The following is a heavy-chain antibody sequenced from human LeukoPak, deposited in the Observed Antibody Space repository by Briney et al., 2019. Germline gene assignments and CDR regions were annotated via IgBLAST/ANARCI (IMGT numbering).Heavy chain of an antibody. D-gene: IGHD6-13*01. CDR3: VRGPYSSNWYVDY. CDR1: GLSLGSYE. CDR2: ISRTGNSI. J-gene: IGHJ4*02. V-gene: IGHV3-48*03. Sequence: GGSLRLACAAAGLSLGSYEMKWVRLAPGKGLEWVSYISRTGNSIYYADSVKGRFTISRDSAKNSLYPHMNLSLAETTAVYYCVRGPYSSNWYVDYWGQGTLVTVAS.